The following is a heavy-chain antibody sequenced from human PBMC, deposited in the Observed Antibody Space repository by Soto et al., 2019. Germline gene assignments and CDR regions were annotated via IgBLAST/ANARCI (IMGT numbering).Heavy chain of an antibody. Sequence: EVQLVESGGGLVQPGGSLRLSCAASGFTFSDHYMDWVRQAPGKGLEWIARSRNKASGYTTVYAASVRGKFTISRDDSRSSVYLLMKRQNTEDTALYYCARAFHSFDIWGRGTVVTVSS. CDR2: SRNKASGYTT. J-gene: IGHJ3*02. CDR3: ARAFHSFDI. V-gene: IGHV3-72*01. CDR1: GFTFSDHY.